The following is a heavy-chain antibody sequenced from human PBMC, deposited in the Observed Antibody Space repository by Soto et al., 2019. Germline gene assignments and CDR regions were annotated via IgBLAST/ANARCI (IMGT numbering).Heavy chain of an antibody. CDR1: GYTFTSYG. J-gene: IGHJ4*02. Sequence: QVQLVQSGAEVKKPGASVKVSCKASGYTFTSYGISWVRQAPGQGLEWMGWISAYNGNTNYAQKLQGRVTMTTDTSTSTAYMELRSPRSDDTAVYYCARDWDQYCSSCTPNNWNYAPSVYWGQGTLVTVSS. D-gene: IGHD2-2*01. CDR2: ISAYNGNT. CDR3: ARDWDQYCSSCTPNNWNYAPSVY. V-gene: IGHV1-18*01.